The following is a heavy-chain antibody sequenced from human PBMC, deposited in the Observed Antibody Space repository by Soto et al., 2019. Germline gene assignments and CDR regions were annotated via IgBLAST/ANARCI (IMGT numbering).Heavy chain of an antibody. Sequence: TEGSLRLSCAASGFTFSSYAMSWVRQAPGKGLEWVSAISGSGGSTYYADSVKGRFTISRDNSKNTLYLQMNSLRAEDTAVYYCAKDPYCSSTSCLSWFDPWGQGTLVTVSS. J-gene: IGHJ5*02. CDR1: GFTFSSYA. CDR2: ISGSGGST. V-gene: IGHV3-23*01. D-gene: IGHD2-2*01. CDR3: AKDPYCSSTSCLSWFDP.